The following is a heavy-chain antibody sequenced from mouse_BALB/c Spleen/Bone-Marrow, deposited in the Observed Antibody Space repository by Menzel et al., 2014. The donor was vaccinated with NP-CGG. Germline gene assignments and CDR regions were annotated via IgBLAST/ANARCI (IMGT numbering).Heavy chain of an antibody. Sequence: QVQLQQSGPGLVQPSQSLSITCTVSGFSLTSYGVHWVRQSPGKGLEWLGVIWSGGSTDYNAAFISRLSISKDNSKSQVFFKMNSPQANDTAIYYCARGLYYDYEFAYWGQGTLVTVSA. J-gene: IGHJ3*01. V-gene: IGHV2-2*02. D-gene: IGHD2-4*01. CDR2: IWSGGST. CDR3: ARGLYYDYEFAY. CDR1: GFSLTSYG.